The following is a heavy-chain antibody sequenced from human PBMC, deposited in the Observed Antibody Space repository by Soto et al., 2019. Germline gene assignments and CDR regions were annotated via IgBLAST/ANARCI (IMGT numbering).Heavy chain of an antibody. CDR1: GGSFSGYY. Sequence: QVQLQQWGAGLLKPSETLSLTCAVYGGSFSGYYWSWIRQPPGKGLEWIGEINHSGSTNYNPSLKSRVPISVDTSKNQFSLQLSSVTAADTAVYYCARGGIVVVPAARRLDYWGQGTLVTVSS. CDR3: ARGGIVVVPAARRLDY. D-gene: IGHD2-2*01. J-gene: IGHJ4*02. V-gene: IGHV4-34*01. CDR2: INHSGST.